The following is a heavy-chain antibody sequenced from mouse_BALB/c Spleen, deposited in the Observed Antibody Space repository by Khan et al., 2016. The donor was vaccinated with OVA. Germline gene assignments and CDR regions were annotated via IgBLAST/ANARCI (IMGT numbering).Heavy chain of an antibody. V-gene: IGHV5-6-4*01. CDR2: ISSGGSYT. CDR1: GFTFSSYT. CDR3: TRDGNYAHWYFDV. Sequence: EVELVESGGDLVKPGGSLKLSCAASGFTFSSYTMSWVRQTPEKRLEWVATISSGGSYTYYPDSVKGRFTISRDNAKNTRYLQMSRLKSEDTAMYYCTRDGNYAHWYFDVWGAGTTVTVSS. D-gene: IGHD2-1*01. J-gene: IGHJ1*01.